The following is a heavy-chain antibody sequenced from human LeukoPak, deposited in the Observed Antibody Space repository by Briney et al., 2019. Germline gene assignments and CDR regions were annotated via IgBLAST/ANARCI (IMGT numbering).Heavy chain of an antibody. CDR1: DDSLTSGSHY. Sequence: PSETLSLTCTVSDDSLTSGSHYWSWIRQPAGTGLEWVGRIFINGSTNYNPSLTSRVTISAHTSKSQFSLKLTSVTAADAAVYYCARMRIVVVPAAKFRHFYYGMDVWGQGTTVTVSS. J-gene: IGHJ6*02. V-gene: IGHV4-61*02. D-gene: IGHD2-2*01. CDR3: ARMRIVVVPAAKFRHFYYGMDV. CDR2: IFINGST.